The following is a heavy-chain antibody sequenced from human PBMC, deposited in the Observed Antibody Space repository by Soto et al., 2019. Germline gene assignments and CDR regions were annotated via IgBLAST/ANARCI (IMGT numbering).Heavy chain of an antibody. CDR3: ARDSGFEVGAVAVPY. CDR2: ISYDGSNK. V-gene: IGHV3-30-3*01. D-gene: IGHD6-19*01. Sequence: QLGGSLRLSCAASGFTFSSYAMHWVRQAPGKGLEWVAVISYDGSNKYYADSVKGRFTISRDNSKNTLYLQMNSLRAEDTAVYYCARDSGFEVGAVAVPYWGQGTLVTVSS. CDR1: GFTFSSYA. J-gene: IGHJ4*02.